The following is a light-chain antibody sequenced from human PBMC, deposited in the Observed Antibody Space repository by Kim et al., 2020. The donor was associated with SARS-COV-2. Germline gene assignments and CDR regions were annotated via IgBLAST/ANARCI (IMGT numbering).Light chain of an antibody. J-gene: IGLJ3*02. CDR2: NKN. CDR1: SIRKYY. V-gene: IGLV3-19*01. CDR3: NSRDNSADRLGV. Sequence: LGQTVRIKCQGDSIRKYYGAWYQQKPGQAPVLLIYNKNNRPSGIPDRFSVSTSGNTASLTITGAQAEDEADYYCNSRDNSADRLGVFGGGTQLTVL.